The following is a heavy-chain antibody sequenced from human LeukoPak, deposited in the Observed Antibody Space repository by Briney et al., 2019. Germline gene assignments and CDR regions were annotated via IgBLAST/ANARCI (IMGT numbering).Heavy chain of an antibody. CDR3: AREIGCSSTSCYWSYYYYYGMDV. D-gene: IGHD2-2*01. CDR2: ISAYNGNT. V-gene: IGHV1-18*01. CDR1: GYTFTSYG. Sequence: ASVKVSCKASGYTFTSYGISWVRQAPGQGREWMGWISAYNGNTNYAQKLQGRVTMTTDTSTSTAYMELRSLRSDDTAVYYCAREIGCSSTSCYWSYYYYYGMDVWGQGTTVTVSS. J-gene: IGHJ6*02.